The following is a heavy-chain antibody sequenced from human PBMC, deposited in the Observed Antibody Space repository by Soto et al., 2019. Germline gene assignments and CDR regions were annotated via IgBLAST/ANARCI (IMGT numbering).Heavy chain of an antibody. V-gene: IGHV1-69*13. CDR2: IIPIFGTA. D-gene: IGHD3-3*01. CDR3: ARGNLWSGYPYYFDY. Sequence: AASVKVSCKASGGTFSSYAISWVRQAPGQGLEWMGGIIPIFGTANYAQKFQGRVTITADESTSTAYLELSSLTSEDTALYYCARGNLWSGYPYYFDYWGHGTLVTVSS. J-gene: IGHJ4*01. CDR1: GGTFSSYA.